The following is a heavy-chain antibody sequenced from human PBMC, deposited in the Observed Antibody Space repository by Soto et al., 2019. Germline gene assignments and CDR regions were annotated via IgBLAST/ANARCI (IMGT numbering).Heavy chain of an antibody. Sequence: GGSLRLSCAASGFTFSSYAMSWVRQAPGKGLEWVSAISGSGGSTYYADSVKGRFTISRDNSKNTLYLQMNSLRAEDTAIYYCAKAYYDFWSGFDYWGQGTLVTVSS. V-gene: IGHV3-23*01. CDR3: AKAYYDFWSGFDY. D-gene: IGHD3-3*01. J-gene: IGHJ4*02. CDR1: GFTFSSYA. CDR2: ISGSGGST.